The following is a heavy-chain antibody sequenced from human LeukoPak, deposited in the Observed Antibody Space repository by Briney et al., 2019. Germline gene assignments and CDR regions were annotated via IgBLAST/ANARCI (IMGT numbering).Heavy chain of an antibody. CDR1: GFTLNAFG. CDR2: IKPKTDGETT. Sequence: GGSLRLSCAASGFTLNAFGMNWVRQAPGKGLEWVGRIKPKTDGETTEYAAPVKGRFSISRDDSKNMLYLQMNSLKTEDTAVYYCITPLPYSAQGGQGTLVTVSS. D-gene: IGHD2-21*01. J-gene: IGHJ4*02. V-gene: IGHV3-15*07. CDR3: ITPLPYSAQ.